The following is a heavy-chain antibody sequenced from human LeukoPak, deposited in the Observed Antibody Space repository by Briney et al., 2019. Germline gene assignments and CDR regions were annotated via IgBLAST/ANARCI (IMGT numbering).Heavy chain of an antibody. Sequence: SETLSLTCTVSGGSISSYYWSWIRQLAGKGLEWIGRIYTSGSTNYNPTLKSRVTMSVDTSKNQFSLKLSSVTAADTAVYYCARDYLYSGSYYLDYWGQGTLVTVSS. J-gene: IGHJ4*02. V-gene: IGHV4-4*07. D-gene: IGHD1-26*01. CDR2: IYTSGST. CDR3: ARDYLYSGSYYLDY. CDR1: GGSISSYY.